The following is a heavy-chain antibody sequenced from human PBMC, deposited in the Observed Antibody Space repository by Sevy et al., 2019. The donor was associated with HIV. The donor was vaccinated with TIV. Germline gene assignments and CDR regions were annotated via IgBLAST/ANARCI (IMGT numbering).Heavy chain of an antibody. CDR2: INHSGST. V-gene: IGHV4-34*01. Sequence: SETLSLTCAVYGGSFSGYYWSWIRQPPGKGLEWIGEINHSGSTNYNRSLKSRVTISVDTSKNQFSLKLSSVTAADTVMYYVARARAGYCSGGSCYSGFGFDYWGQGTLVTVSS. D-gene: IGHD2-15*01. CDR3: ARARAGYCSGGSCYSGFGFDY. J-gene: IGHJ4*02. CDR1: GGSFSGYY.